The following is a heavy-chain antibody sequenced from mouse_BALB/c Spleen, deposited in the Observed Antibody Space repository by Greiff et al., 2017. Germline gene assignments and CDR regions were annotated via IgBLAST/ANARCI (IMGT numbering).Heavy chain of an antibody. V-gene: IGHV5-12-2*01. CDR1: GFTFSSYT. Sequence: EVKVEESGGGLVQPGGSLKLSCAASGFTFSSYTMSWVRQTPEKRLEWVAYISNGGGSTYYPDTVKGRFTISRDNAKNTLYLQMSSLKSEDTAMYYCARGSSYVYWYFDVWGAGTTVTVSS. J-gene: IGHJ1*01. D-gene: IGHD1-1*01. CDR3: ARGSSYVYWYFDV. CDR2: ISNGGGST.